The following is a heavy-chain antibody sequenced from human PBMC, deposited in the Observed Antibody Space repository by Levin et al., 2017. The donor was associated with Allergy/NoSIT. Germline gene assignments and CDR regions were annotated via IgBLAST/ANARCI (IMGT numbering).Heavy chain of an antibody. CDR1: GFPFSSYA. D-gene: IGHD1-26*01. CDR2: ISGSGGST. V-gene: IGHV3-23*01. J-gene: IGHJ4*02. CDR3: ANHRSKWELLFY. Sequence: LSLTCAASGFPFSSYAMSWVRQAPGKGLEWVSAISGSGGSTYYADSAKGRFTISRDNSKNTLYLQMNSLRAEDTAVYYCANHRSKWELLFYWGQGTLVTVSS.